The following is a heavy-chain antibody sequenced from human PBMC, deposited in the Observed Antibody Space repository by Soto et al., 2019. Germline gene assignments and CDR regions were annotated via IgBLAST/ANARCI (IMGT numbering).Heavy chain of an antibody. V-gene: IGHV3-30-3*01. CDR1: GFTFSSYA. CDR3: ARAMMTTVTSFDY. J-gene: IGHJ4*02. D-gene: IGHD4-17*01. CDR2: ISYDGSNK. Sequence: GGSLRLSCAASGFTFSSYAMHWVRQAPGKGLEWVTVISYDGSNKYYADSVKGRFTISRDNSKNTLYLQMNSLRAEDTAVYYCARAMMTTVTSFDYWGQGTLVTVSS.